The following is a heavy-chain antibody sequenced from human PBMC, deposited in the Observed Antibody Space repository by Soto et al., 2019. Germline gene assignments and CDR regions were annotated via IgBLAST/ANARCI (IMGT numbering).Heavy chain of an antibody. D-gene: IGHD2-2*01. V-gene: IGHV1-69*01. CDR1: GGTFSSYA. J-gene: IGHJ6*02. CDR3: ARSQGSSTSLEIYDYYYYGIGD. CDR2: IIPISDTT. Sequence: QVQLVQSGAEVKKPGSSVKVSCKASGGTFSSYAISWVRQAPGQGLEWMGGIIPISDTTNCAQKFQGRVTITADESTSTGYMELSSLRSEDTAVYYCARSQGSSTSLEIYDYYYYGIGDWGQGTTVTVSS.